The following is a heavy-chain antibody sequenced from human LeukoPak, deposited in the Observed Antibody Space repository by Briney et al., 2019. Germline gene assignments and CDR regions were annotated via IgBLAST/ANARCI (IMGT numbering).Heavy chain of an antibody. CDR1: GFTFSSYS. CDR2: ISSSSSYI. V-gene: IGHV3-21*01. CDR3: ARDRISSGSYYYHYYMDV. D-gene: IGHD1-26*01. J-gene: IGHJ6*03. Sequence: GGSLRLSCAASGFTFSSYSMNWVRQAPGKGLEWVSSISSSSSYIYYADSVKGRFTISRDNAKNSLYLQMNSLRAEDTAVYYCARDRISSGSYYYHYYMDVWGKGTTVTVSS.